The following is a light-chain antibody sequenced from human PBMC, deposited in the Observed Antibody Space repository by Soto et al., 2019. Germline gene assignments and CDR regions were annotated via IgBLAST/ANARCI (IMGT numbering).Light chain of an antibody. CDR2: DAS. J-gene: IGKJ2*01. Sequence: EIVLTQSPATLSLSPGERATLSCRASQSVSSYLAWYQQKPGQAPRLLIYDASNRATGIPAEFSGSGSGTDFTLTISSLEPEDFAVYYCQQRSNWPPYTFGQGTKLEIK. V-gene: IGKV3-11*01. CDR3: QQRSNWPPYT. CDR1: QSVSSY.